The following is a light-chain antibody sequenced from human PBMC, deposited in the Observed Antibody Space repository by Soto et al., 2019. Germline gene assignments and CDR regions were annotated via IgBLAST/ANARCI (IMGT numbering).Light chain of an antibody. CDR3: SSYTSSSTLV. J-gene: IGLJ1*01. CDR2: DVS. V-gene: IGLV2-14*01. Sequence: QSVLTQPASVSGSPGQSITISCTGTSSDVGGYNYVSWYQQHPGKAPKLMIYDVSNRPSGVSNRFSDSKSGNTASLTNSGLQAEDEADYYCSSYTSSSTLVFGTGTKLTVL. CDR1: SSDVGGYNY.